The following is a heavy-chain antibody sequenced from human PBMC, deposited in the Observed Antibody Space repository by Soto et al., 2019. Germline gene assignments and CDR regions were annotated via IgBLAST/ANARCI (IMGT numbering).Heavy chain of an antibody. J-gene: IGHJ6*01. D-gene: IGHD6-13*01. CDR1: VCSFTSYW. CDR2: IYPGDSDT. V-gene: IGHV5-51*01. CDR3: ARHHIAASAAGTKYYYGMEV. Sequence: PVESLKISCKCSVCSFTSYWIGWVRQMPGKCLEWMGIIYPGDSDTRYSPSFQGQVTISADKSISTAYLQWSSLKASDTAMYYCARHHIAASAAGTKYYYGMEVWGQGTTVIVSS.